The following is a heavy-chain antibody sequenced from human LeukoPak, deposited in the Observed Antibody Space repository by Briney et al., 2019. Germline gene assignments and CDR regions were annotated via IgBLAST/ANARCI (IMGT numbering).Heavy chain of an antibody. CDR2: ISAYNGNT. J-gene: IGHJ4*02. V-gene: IGHV1-18*01. Sequence: ASVKASCKASGYTFTSYGISWVRQAPGQGLAWMGWISAYNGNTNYAQKLQGRVTMTTDTSTSTAYMELRSLRSDDTAVYYCARVGTYTYGDYYFDYWGQGTLVTVSS. CDR3: ARVGTYTYGDYYFDY. D-gene: IGHD4-17*01. CDR1: GYTFTSYG.